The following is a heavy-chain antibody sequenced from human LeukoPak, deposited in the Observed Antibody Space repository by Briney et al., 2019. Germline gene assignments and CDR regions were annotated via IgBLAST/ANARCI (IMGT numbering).Heavy chain of an antibody. D-gene: IGHD5-18*01. CDR2: VST. V-gene: IGHV4-39*01. CDR1: GGSISSSSQY. CDR3: ARAGYSYGIISYFDS. J-gene: IGHJ4*02. Sequence: PSETLSLTCTVSGGSISSSSQYWGWIRQPPGKGLEWIGVSTYYNPSLKNRVTISRDTSKNQFSLKLSSVTAADTAIYYCARAGYSYGIISYFDSWGQGTLVTVSS.